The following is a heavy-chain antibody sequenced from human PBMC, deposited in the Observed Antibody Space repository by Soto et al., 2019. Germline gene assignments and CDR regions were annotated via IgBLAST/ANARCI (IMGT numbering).Heavy chain of an antibody. CDR2: VNPILSMS. J-gene: IGHJ4*02. D-gene: IGHD3-10*01. CDR3: ATSYGSGYRAFDY. V-gene: IGHV1-69*02. Sequence: QVQMVQSGAEVKKPGSSVKVSCKASGDTFSFYTINWVRQAPGLGLEWMGRVNPILSMSNYAQKFQGRVTMTEHKSTSTAYMELRSLRSEDTAFYYCATSYGSGYRAFDYWGQGALVTVSS. CDR1: GDTFSFYT.